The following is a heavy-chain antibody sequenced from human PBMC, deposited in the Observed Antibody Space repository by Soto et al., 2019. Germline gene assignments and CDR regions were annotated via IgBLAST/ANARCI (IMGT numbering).Heavy chain of an antibody. Sequence: GESLKISCAASGFSFSNYAMSWVRQAPGKGLEWVSGLSGSGGTTYYADSVKGRFTISRDNSKNTLYLQMNSLRVDDTAIYYCAKKPSPSGWSTTGINWFDPWGQGTLVTVSS. CDR3: AKKPSPSGWSTTGINWFDP. V-gene: IGHV3-23*01. CDR1: GFSFSNYA. CDR2: LSGSGGTT. J-gene: IGHJ5*02. D-gene: IGHD6-19*01.